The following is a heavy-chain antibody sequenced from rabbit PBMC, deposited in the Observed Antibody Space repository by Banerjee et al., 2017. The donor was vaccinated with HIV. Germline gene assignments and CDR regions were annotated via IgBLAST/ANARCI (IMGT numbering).Heavy chain of an antibody. Sequence: QSLEESGGGLVKPGGSLTLTCTASGFSFSSSYCMCWVRQAPGKGLEWIACIYAGVSGSTYYASWAKGRFTISKTSSTTVTLQMTSLTAADTAMHFCARDLGSGTFNLDLWGQGTLVTVS. D-gene: IGHD1-1*01. J-gene: IGHJ6*01. CDR2: IYAGVSGST. V-gene: IGHV1S40*01. CDR1: GFSFSSSYC. CDR3: ARDLGSGTFNLDL.